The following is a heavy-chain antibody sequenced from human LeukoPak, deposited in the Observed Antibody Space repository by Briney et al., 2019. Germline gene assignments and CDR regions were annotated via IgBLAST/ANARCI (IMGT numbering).Heavy chain of an antibody. D-gene: IGHD1-14*01. V-gene: IGHV4-30-2*01. J-gene: IGHJ6*02. Sequence: SETLSLTCAVSGGSINSGGYSWSWIRQPPGKGLEWMGYIYHSGSTYYNPSLKRRVTISVDKSKNQFSLKLTSVTAADTAVYYCARYNDEDFYYSMDVWGQGTTVTVSS. CDR2: IYHSGST. CDR1: GGSINSGGYS. CDR3: ARYNDEDFYYSMDV.